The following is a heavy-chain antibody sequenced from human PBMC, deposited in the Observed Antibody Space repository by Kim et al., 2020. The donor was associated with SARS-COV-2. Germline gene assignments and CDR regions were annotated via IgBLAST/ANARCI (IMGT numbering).Heavy chain of an antibody. D-gene: IGHD2-21*01. CDR2: FDTRTTDI. CDR1: GFTFSSYS. V-gene: IGHV3-48*02. CDR3: ARPPRKASPGALYWYLDL. Sequence: GGSLRLSCAASGFTFSSYSMSWVRQAPGKGLEWLSFFDTRTTDIFYADSVQGRFTMSRDNDKNSLYLQMNSLRDEDTAVYYCARPPRKASPGALYWYLDLWGRGTLVTVSS. J-gene: IGHJ2*01.